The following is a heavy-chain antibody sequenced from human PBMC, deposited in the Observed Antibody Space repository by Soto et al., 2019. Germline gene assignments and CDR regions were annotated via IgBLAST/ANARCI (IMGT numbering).Heavy chain of an antibody. Sequence: ASVKVSCKTSGYAFSTYLMHWVRQAPGQGLEWMGILNPTAGRTSYSQKFQGRVTMTSDASTSTAYMELTGLRSDDTAVYYCASALRGGLTVGTPDYWGQGTMVIVSS. CDR3: ASALRGGLTVGTPDY. D-gene: IGHD3-9*01. V-gene: IGHV1-46*01. CDR1: GYAFSTYL. CDR2: LNPTAGRT. J-gene: IGHJ4*02.